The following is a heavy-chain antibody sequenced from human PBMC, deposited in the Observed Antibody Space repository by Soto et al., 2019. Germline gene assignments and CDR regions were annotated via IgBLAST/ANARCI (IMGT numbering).Heavy chain of an antibody. V-gene: IGHV1-69*01. CDR3: AREACMSYGSGSYGMDV. CDR1: GGTFSSYA. Sequence: QVQLVQSGAEVKKPGSSVKVSCKASGGTFSSYAISWVRQAPGHGLEWMGGIIPIFGTANHAQKFQGRVPITADESTSTAYMELSSLSTEDTAVYYCAREACMSYGSGSYGMDVWGQGTTVTVSS. CDR2: IIPIFGTA. J-gene: IGHJ6*02. D-gene: IGHD3-10*01.